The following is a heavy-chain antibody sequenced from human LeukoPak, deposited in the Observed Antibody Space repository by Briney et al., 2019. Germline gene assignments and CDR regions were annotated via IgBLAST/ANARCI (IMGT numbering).Heavy chain of an antibody. CDR3: ATKGGRGYSYGYPLDY. J-gene: IGHJ4*02. D-gene: IGHD5-18*01. V-gene: IGHV1-69*13. CDR2: IIPIFGTA. Sequence: GASVKVSCKASGYTYTSYGISWVRQAPGQGLEWMGGIIPIFGTANYAQKFQGRVTITADESTSTAYMELSSLRSEETAVYYCATKGGRGYSYGYPLDYWGQGTLVTVSS. CDR1: GYTYTSYG.